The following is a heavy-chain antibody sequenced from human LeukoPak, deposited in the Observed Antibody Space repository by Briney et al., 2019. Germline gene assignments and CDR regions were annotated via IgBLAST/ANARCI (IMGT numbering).Heavy chain of an antibody. D-gene: IGHD1-14*01. V-gene: IGHV3-9*01. J-gene: IGHJ6*03. CDR1: GFTFDDYA. CDR3: AKGPDYYYYYMDV. CDR2: ISWNSGSI. Sequence: GGSLRPSCAASGFTFDDYAMHWVRQAPGKGLEWVSGISWNSGSIGYADSVKGRFTISRDNAKNSLYLQMNSLRAEDTALYYCAKGPDYYYYYMDVWGKGTTVTISS.